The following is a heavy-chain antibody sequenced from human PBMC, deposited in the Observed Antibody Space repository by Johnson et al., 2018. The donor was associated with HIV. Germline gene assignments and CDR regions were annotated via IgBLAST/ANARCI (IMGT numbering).Heavy chain of an antibody. CDR2: ISYDGSNK. V-gene: IGHV3-30-3*01. J-gene: IGHJ3*02. D-gene: IGHD4-17*01. CDR1: GFTFSDYA. CDR3: ARGEDGVDAFDI. Sequence: QMQLVESGGGLLPPGGSLKLSCAASGFTFSDYAMAWVRQAPGKGLEWVAVISYDGSNKYYADSVKGRFTISRDNSKNTLYLQMNSLRAEDTAVYYCARGEDGVDAFDIWGQGTMVTVSS.